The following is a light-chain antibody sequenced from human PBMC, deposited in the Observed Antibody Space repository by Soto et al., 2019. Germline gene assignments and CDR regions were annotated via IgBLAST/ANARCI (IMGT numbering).Light chain of an antibody. CDR1: SSDVGGYNY. CDR3: SAYTSCSTLYV. CDR2: DVS. V-gene: IGLV2-14*01. Sequence: QSVLTQPASVSGSPGQSITISCTGTSSDVGGYNYVSWYQQHPGKAPKLMIYDVSNRPSGVSNRFSGSKSGNTASLTISGLQAEDEADYYCSAYTSCSTLYVFGTGTEVTVL. J-gene: IGLJ1*01.